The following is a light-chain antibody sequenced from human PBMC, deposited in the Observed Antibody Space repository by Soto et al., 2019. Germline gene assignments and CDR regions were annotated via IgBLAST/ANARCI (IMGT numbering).Light chain of an antibody. J-gene: IGKJ1*01. Sequence: DIQMTQSPSTLSASVGDRVTITCRASQSISSWLAWYQQKPGKAPKLLIYDASSLESGVPSRFSGSGSGTEFTLTISSLQPDDFATYYCQQYNSSPWTFGQGTEVEIK. CDR2: DAS. CDR3: QQYNSSPWT. CDR1: QSISSW. V-gene: IGKV1-5*01.